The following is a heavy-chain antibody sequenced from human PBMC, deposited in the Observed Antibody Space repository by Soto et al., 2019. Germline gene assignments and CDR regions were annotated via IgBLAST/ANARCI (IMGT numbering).Heavy chain of an antibody. CDR1: GFTFSSYA. V-gene: IGHV3-30-3*01. J-gene: IGHJ4*02. CDR3: ARESYCSGGSCYSSFDY. Sequence: PGGSLRLSCAASGFTFSSYAMHWVRQAPGKGLEWVAVISYDGSNKYYADSVKGRFTISRDNSKNTLYLQMNSLRAEDTAVYYCARESYCSGGSCYSSFDYWGQGTLVTVSS. CDR2: ISYDGSNK. D-gene: IGHD2-15*01.